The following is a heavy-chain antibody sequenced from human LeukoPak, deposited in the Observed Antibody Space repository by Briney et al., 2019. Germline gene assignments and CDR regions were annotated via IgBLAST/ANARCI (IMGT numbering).Heavy chain of an antibody. Sequence: GGSPRLSCAGSGFTFSSHWIGWVRQAPGKGLEWVAHINQDGSQKYYVDSVEGRFAISRDNAKNSLYLQMNSLGAEDTAVYYCARGGTELVIPTYWGQGILVTVSS. D-gene: IGHD3-22*01. CDR1: GFTFSSHW. CDR3: ARGGTELVIPTY. J-gene: IGHJ4*02. CDR2: INQDGSQK. V-gene: IGHV3-7*01.